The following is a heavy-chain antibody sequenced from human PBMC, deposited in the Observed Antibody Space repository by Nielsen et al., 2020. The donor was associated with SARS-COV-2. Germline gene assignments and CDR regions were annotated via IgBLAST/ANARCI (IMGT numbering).Heavy chain of an antibody. J-gene: IGHJ3*02. Sequence: SETLSLTCTVSGGSISSYYWSWIRQPPGKGLEWIGYIYYSGSTSYNPSLKSRVTISVDTSKNQFSLKLSSVTAADTAVYYCARGRLYCSSTSCYRDAFDIWGQGTMVTVSS. V-gene: IGHV4-59*01. CDR3: ARGRLYCSSTSCYRDAFDI. D-gene: IGHD2-2*01. CDR2: IYYSGST. CDR1: GGSISSYY.